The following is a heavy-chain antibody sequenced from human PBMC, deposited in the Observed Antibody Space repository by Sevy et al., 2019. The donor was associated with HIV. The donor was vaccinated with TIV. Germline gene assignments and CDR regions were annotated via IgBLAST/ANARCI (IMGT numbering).Heavy chain of an antibody. CDR2: IKQDGSEK. J-gene: IGHJ4*02. Sequence: GGSLRLSCAASGFTFSSYWMSWVRQAPVKGLEWVANIKQDGSEKYYVDSVKGRFTISRDNAKNGLYLQMNSLRAEDTAVYYCARGDLVSQRPSHFDYWGQGTLVTVSS. CDR1: GFTFSSYW. CDR3: ARGDLVSQRPSHFDY. V-gene: IGHV3-7*01. D-gene: IGHD6-13*01.